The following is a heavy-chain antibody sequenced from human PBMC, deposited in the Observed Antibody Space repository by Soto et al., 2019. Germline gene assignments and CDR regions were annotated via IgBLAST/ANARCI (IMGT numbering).Heavy chain of an antibody. CDR3: AREQHGYRDGFYCYGLAV. CDR2: IIPIFGTA. Sequence: QVQLVQSGAEVKKPGSSVKVSCKASGGTFSSYAISWVRQAPGQGLEWMGGIIPIFGTANYAQKFQGRVTNTAENSTSTDYIELSSVRSDDTAVYYYAREQHGYRDGFYCYGLAVWGQGTAVTVSS. CDR1: GGTFSSYA. J-gene: IGHJ6*02. V-gene: IGHV1-69*14. D-gene: IGHD5-12*01.